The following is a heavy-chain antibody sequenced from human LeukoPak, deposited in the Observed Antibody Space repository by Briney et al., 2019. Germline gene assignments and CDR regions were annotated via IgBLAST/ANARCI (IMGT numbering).Heavy chain of an antibody. J-gene: IGHJ4*02. CDR1: GYTFTSYY. CDR2: INPSGGSP. Sequence: ASVKVSCKASGYTFTSYYMHWVRQAPGQGLEWMGIINPSGGSPSYAQKFQGRVTMTRDTSTSTAYMELSSLRPEDTAVYYCARGLPGHCSGGNCHNYFDYWGQGTLVTVSS. CDR3: ARGLPGHCSGGNCHNYFDY. D-gene: IGHD2-15*01. V-gene: IGHV1-46*01.